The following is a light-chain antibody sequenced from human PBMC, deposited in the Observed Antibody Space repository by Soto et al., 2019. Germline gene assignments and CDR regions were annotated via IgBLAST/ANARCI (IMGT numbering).Light chain of an antibody. V-gene: IGLV2-8*01. CDR2: EVV. Sequence: LTQPPSASGSPGQSVTISCTGTKNDIGVYDFVSWYQHHPGKAPRLIIYEVVQRPSGVLDRFSGSKSGNTASLTVSGLQAADEADYFCKSYAGSNTYVFGSGTKVTVL. CDR1: KNDIGVYDF. CDR3: KSYAGSNTYV. J-gene: IGLJ1*01.